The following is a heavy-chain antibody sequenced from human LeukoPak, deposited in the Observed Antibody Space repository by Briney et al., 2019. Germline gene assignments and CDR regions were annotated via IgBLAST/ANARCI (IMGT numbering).Heavy chain of an antibody. CDR2: IHSSGNT. CDR3: ARGYYDSSGYSNPFDP. D-gene: IGHD3-22*01. V-gene: IGHV4-59*01. CDR1: GGSTSNYY. Sequence: SETLSLTCTVSGGSTSNYYWSWIRQPPRKGLEWIGYIHSSGNTNYKPSLKSRVTMSVDTPKNQFSLKLTSVTGADTAVYYCARGYYDSSGYSNPFDPWGQGTLVTVSS. J-gene: IGHJ5*02.